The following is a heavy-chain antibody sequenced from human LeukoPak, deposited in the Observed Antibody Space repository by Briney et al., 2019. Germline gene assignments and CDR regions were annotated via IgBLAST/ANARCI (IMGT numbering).Heavy chain of an antibody. J-gene: IGHJ3*02. CDR1: GGSISSGTYY. CDR3: ARRPPALGAFDI. V-gene: IGHV4-39*01. Sequence: SETLSLTCSVSGGSISSGTYYWGWIRQSPGKALEWIGSIYNSGSTYYNPSLKSRVTISADTSKNQFSLQLSSVTAADTAIYYCARRPPALGAFDIWGHGTMVTVSS. CDR2: IYNSGST.